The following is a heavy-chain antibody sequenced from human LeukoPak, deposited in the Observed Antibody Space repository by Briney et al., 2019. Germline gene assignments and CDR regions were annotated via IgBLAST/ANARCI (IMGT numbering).Heavy chain of an antibody. Sequence: TSETLSLTCTVPGGSISSSSYYWGWIRQPPGKGLEWIGSIYYSGSTYYNPSLKSRVTISVDTSKSQFSLKLSSVTAADTAVYYCARHWYYYGSGSYVDYFDYWGQGTLVTVSS. D-gene: IGHD3-10*01. J-gene: IGHJ4*02. V-gene: IGHV4-39*01. CDR2: IYYSGST. CDR3: ARHWYYYGSGSYVDYFDY. CDR1: GGSISSSSYY.